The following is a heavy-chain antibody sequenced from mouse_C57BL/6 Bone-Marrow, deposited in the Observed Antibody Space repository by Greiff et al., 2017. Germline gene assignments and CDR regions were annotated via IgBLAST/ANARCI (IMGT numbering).Heavy chain of an antibody. V-gene: IGHV1-53*01. CDR2: INPGNGGT. CDR1: GYTFTSYW. Sequence: QVQLQQPGTELVKPGASVKLSCKASGYTFTSYWMHWVKQRPGQGLDWIGNINPGNGGTNYNEKFKSKATLTVDKSSSTAYMQLSSLKSEDSAVSYCASTAYFVSSPWFAYWGQGTLVTVSA. D-gene: IGHD1-1*01. CDR3: ASTAYFVSSPWFAY. J-gene: IGHJ3*01.